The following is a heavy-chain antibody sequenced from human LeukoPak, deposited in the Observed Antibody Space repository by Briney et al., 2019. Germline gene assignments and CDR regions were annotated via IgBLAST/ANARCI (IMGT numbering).Heavy chain of an antibody. D-gene: IGHD1-26*01. CDR1: GFTFSSYG. CDR3: AKAQAQVGPLDY. Sequence: GGSLRLSCAASGFTFSSYGMHWVRQAPGKGLEWVAVIWYGGSNKYYADSVKGRFTISRDNSKNTLYLQMNSLRAEDTAVYYCAKAQAQVGPLDYWGQGTLVTVSS. V-gene: IGHV3-33*06. CDR2: IWYGGSNK. J-gene: IGHJ4*02.